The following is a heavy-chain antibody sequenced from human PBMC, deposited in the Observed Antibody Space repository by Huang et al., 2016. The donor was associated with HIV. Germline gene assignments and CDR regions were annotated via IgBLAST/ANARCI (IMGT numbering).Heavy chain of an antibody. J-gene: IGHJ4*02. CDR2: IFYTGSA. CDR1: DGSLNSGKYY. CDR3: ARRRTHFTFDY. Sequence: QLHLPSGPGLVTPSETLSLTCNVSDGSLNSGKYYWGWIRQSPGKGLEWIDSIFYTGSAHYNPSLESRVTIFVDSSKSQLSVRLRSVTAADTAVYYCARRRTHFTFDYWGQGTLVTVSS. V-gene: IGHV4-39*01.